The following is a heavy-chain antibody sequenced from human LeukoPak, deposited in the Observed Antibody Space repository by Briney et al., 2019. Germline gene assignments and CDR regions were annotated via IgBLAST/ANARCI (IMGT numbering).Heavy chain of an antibody. J-gene: IGHJ5*02. CDR1: GYTFTGYY. D-gene: IGHD3-3*01. CDR2: INPNSGGT. Sequence: ASVKVSCKASGYTFTGYYMHWVRQAPGQGLEWMGWINPNSGGTNYAQKFQGRVTMTRDTSISTAYMELSRLRSDDTDVYYCARGWIFGVVRGPFDPWGQGTLVTVSS. CDR3: ARGWIFGVVRGPFDP. V-gene: IGHV1-2*02.